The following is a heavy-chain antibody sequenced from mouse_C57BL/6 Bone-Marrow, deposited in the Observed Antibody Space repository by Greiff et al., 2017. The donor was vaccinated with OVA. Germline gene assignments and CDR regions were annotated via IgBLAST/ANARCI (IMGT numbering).Heavy chain of an antibody. V-gene: IGHV1-22*01. CDR1: GYTFTDYN. J-gene: IGHJ3*01. CDR2: INPNNGGT. Sequence: VQLQQSGPELVKPGASVKMSCKASGYTFTDYNMHWVKQSHGKSLEWIGYINPNNGGTSYNQKFKGKATLTVNKSSSTAYMELRRLTSEDSAVDYCARGTIIYYSRRKRDWFAYWGQGTLVTVSA. D-gene: IGHD2-12*01. CDR3: ARGTIIYYSRRKRDWFAY.